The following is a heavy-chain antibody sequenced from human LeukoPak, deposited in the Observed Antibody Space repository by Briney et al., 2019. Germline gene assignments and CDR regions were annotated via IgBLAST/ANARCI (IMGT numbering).Heavy chain of an antibody. J-gene: IGHJ4*02. V-gene: IGHV4-59*01. CDR2: IYYSGST. D-gene: IGHD3-22*01. CDR3: AREKSVYYYDSSGYYDY. Sequence: SETLSLTCTVSGGSISSYYWSWIRQPPGRGLEWIGYIYYSGSTNYNPSLESRVTISVDTSKNQFSLKLSSVTAADTAVYYCAREKSVYYYDSSGYYDYWGQGTLVTVSS. CDR1: GGSISSYY.